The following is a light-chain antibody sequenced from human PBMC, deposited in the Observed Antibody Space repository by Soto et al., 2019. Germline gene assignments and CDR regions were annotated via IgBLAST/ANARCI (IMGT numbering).Light chain of an antibody. V-gene: IGLV2-8*01. CDR1: SSDVGGYDF. CDR2: EVA. J-gene: IGLJ1*01. Sequence: QSVVTQPPSASGSPGQSVTISCTGTSSDVGGYDFVSWYQLHPGKAPKLIIFEVAKRPSGVPDRFSGSKSGNTASLTVSGLPSEDEADYYCASYAGGNQVFGTGTKVTVL. CDR3: ASYAGGNQV.